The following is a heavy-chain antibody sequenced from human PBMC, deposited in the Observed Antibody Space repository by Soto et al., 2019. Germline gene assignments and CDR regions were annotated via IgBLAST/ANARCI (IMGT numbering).Heavy chain of an antibody. Sequence: ASVKVSCKASGYTFTSYGISWVRQAPGQGLEWMGWISAYNGNTNYAQKPQGRVTMTTDTSTSTAYMELRSLRSDDTAVYYCARDSSSSYDTAFDIRGQGTMVTVSS. CDR2: ISAYNGNT. CDR3: ARDSSSSYDTAFDI. D-gene: IGHD6-6*01. CDR1: GYTFTSYG. V-gene: IGHV1-18*01. J-gene: IGHJ3*02.